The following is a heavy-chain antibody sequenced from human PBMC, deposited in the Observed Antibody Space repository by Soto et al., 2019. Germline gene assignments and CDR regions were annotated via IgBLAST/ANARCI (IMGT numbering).Heavy chain of an antibody. CDR1: GYTFTSYG. Sequence: ASVKVSCKASGYTFTSYGISWVRQAPGQGLEWMGWISAYNGNTNYAQKLQGRVTMTTDTSTSTAYMELRSLRSDDTAVYYCARFRYSYGFNGVFDYWAQGTLVTVSS. D-gene: IGHD5-18*01. CDR2: ISAYNGNT. V-gene: IGHV1-18*01. J-gene: IGHJ4*02. CDR3: ARFRYSYGFNGVFDY.